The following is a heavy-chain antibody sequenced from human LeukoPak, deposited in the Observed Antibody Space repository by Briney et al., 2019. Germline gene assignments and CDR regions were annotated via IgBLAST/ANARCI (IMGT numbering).Heavy chain of an antibody. J-gene: IGHJ5*02. CDR3: AKDGSGGGWKWFDP. V-gene: IGHV3-33*06. Sequence: PGGSLRHSCAASGFTFTGYGFHWVRQAPGKGLEWVAVIWYDGTNKYYADSVKGRFIISRDNSKNTLYLQMNSLRAEGTAVYYCAKDGSGGGWKWFDPWGQGTLVTVSS. CDR1: GFTFTGYG. CDR2: IWYDGTNK. D-gene: IGHD2-15*01.